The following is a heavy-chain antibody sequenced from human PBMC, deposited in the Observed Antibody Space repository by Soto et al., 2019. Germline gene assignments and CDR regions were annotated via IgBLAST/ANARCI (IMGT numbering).Heavy chain of an antibody. Sequence: EVQLLESGGGLVQPGGSLRLSCAASGFTFSSYAMSWVRQAPGKGLEWVSAISGSGGSTYYADSVKGRFTISRDNSKNTRYLQRNSLRAEDTAVYYGARTMTTVTTIRYWGQGTLVTVSS. CDR1: GFTFSSYA. CDR3: ARTMTTVTTIRY. V-gene: IGHV3-23*01. CDR2: ISGSGGST. D-gene: IGHD4-17*01. J-gene: IGHJ4*02.